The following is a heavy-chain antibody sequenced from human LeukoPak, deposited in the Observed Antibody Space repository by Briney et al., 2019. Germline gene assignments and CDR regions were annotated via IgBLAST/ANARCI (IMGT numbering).Heavy chain of an antibody. J-gene: IGHJ4*02. CDR3: AKGGIAVAPGGY. D-gene: IGHD6-19*01. CDR2: ISYDGSNK. CDR1: GFTFSSYG. V-gene: IGHV3-30*18. Sequence: GRSLRLSCAASGFTFSSYGMHWVRQAPGKGLEWVAVISYDGSNKYYADSVKGRFTISRDNSKNTLSLQMNSLRAEGTAVYYCAKGGIAVAPGGYWGQGTLVTVSS.